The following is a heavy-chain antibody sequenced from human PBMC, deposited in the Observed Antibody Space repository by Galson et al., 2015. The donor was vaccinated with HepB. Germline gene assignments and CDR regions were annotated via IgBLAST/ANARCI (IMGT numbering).Heavy chain of an antibody. D-gene: IGHD3-10*01. CDR3: AKRVTYGFIDY. V-gene: IGHV3-23*01. CDR2: ISGSGGST. J-gene: IGHJ4*02. CDR1: GFTFNNYA. Sequence: SLRLSCAASGFTFNNYAMSWVRQAPGKGLERVSTISGSGGSTYYADSVKGRFTISRDNSKNTLYLQMNSLRAEDTAVYYCAKRVTYGFIDYWGQGTPVTVSS.